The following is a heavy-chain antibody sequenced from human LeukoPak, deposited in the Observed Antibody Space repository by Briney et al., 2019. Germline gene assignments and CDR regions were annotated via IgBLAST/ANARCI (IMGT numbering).Heavy chain of an antibody. CDR2: IWYDGSNK. D-gene: IGHD3-3*01. J-gene: IGHJ6*02. CDR3: ARGNYDFWSGPSLGYYYYYGMDV. CDR1: GFTFSSYG. V-gene: IGHV3-33*01. Sequence: GSLRLSCAASGFTFSSYGMHWVRQAPGKGLEWVAVIWYDGSNKYYADSVKGRFTISRDNSKNTLYLQMNSLRAEDTAVYYCARGNYDFWSGPSLGYYYYYGMDVWGQGTTVTVSS.